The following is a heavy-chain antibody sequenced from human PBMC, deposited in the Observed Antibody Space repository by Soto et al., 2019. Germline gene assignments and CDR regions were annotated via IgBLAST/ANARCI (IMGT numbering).Heavy chain of an antibody. CDR3: AKESVSGIRVFGP. CDR1: GFTFSSSA. D-gene: IGHD3-3*01. J-gene: IGHJ5*02. V-gene: IGHV3-30*18. CDR2: ISYDGSHA. Sequence: LRLSCAASGFTFSSSAMHWVRQAPGKGLEWVAVISYDGSHAFYADSVKGRFTISRDKSKNTMSLEMNSLRTDDTAVYYCAKESVSGIRVFGPWGQGTLVTVSS.